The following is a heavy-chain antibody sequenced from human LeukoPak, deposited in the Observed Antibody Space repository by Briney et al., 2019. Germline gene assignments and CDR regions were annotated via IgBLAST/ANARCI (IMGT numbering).Heavy chain of an antibody. CDR2: ISYDGSNK. CDR3: ARDLRGVIYYGMDV. CDR1: GFTFSSYA. D-gene: IGHD3-10*01. J-gene: IGHJ6*02. V-gene: IGHV3-30-3*01. Sequence: GRSLRLSCAASGFTFSSYAMHWVRQAPGKGLEWVAVISYDGSNKYYADSVKGRFTISRDNSKNTLYLQMNSLRAEDTAVYYCARDLRGVIYYGMDVWGQGTTVTVSS.